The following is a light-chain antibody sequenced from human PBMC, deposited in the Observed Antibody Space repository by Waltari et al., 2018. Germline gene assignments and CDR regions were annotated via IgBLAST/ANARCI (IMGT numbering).Light chain of an antibody. Sequence: SYVLTQPPSVSVAPSKTATITCGGDNIGSQRVHWYQQRSGQAPLLVLYFDKNRPSGIPERFSGSNAGSTATLTINRVEAGDEADYYCQVWHSGVNSGVFGGGTKLTVL. CDR2: FDK. J-gene: IGLJ3*02. CDR1: NIGSQR. V-gene: IGLV3-21*04. CDR3: QVWHSGVNSGV.